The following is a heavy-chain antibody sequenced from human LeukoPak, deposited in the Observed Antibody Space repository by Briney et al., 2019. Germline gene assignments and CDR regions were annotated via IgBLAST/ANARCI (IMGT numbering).Heavy chain of an antibody. J-gene: IGHJ3*02. CDR1: GFTFGDYA. Sequence: GGSLRLSCTASGFTFGDYAMSWVRQAPGKGLEWVGFIRSKAYGGTTEYAASVKGRFTISRDDSKSIAYLQMNSLKTEDTAVYYCTRGRVDYDFWSGYSRGAFDIWGQGTMVTVSS. CDR3: TRGRVDYDFWSGYSRGAFDI. V-gene: IGHV3-49*04. CDR2: IRSKAYGGTT. D-gene: IGHD3-3*01.